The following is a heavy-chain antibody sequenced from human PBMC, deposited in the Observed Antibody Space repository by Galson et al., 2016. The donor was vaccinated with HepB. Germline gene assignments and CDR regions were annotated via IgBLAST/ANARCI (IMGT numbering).Heavy chain of an antibody. CDR2: IYWDDDK. V-gene: IGHV2-5*05. CDR1: GFSISTSGMA. J-gene: IGHJ3*01. CDR3: AHYRSGWFSVGPDAFDV. D-gene: IGHD6-25*01. Sequence: PALVKPPQTLTLTCDVSGFSISTSGMAVAWIRQPPGEALEWFALIYWDDDKRYGPSLKNRITMTRDTSKNQVVLTMTDMDPTDTATYYCAHYRSGWFSVGPDAFDVWGRGTRVTVSS.